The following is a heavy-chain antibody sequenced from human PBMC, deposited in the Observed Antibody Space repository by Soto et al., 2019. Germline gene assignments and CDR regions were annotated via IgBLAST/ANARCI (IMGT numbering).Heavy chain of an antibody. CDR1: GGSISSYY. J-gene: IGHJ4*02. D-gene: IGHD6-19*01. CDR3: ARDRVGGGWLVVASD. Sequence: SETLSLTCTVSGGSISSYYWSWIRQPPGKGLEWIGYIYYSGSTNYNPSLKSRVTISVDTSKNQFSLKLSSVTAADTAVYYCARDRVGGGWLVVASDWGQGTLVTVSS. V-gene: IGHV4-59*01. CDR2: IYYSGST.